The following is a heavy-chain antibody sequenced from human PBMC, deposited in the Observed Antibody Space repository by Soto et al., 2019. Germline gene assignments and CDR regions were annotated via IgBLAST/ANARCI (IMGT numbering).Heavy chain of an antibody. V-gene: IGHV4-59*01. D-gene: IGHD2-15*01. J-gene: IGHJ4*02. CDR1: GVSISSYY. CDR3: ASARGGYIDY. CDR2: IYYSGST. Sequence: QVQLQESGPGLVKPSETLSLTCTVSGVSISSYYWSWIRQPPGKGLEWIGYIYYSGSTNYNPSLKSRATISVDTSKNQFSLKLSSVTAADTAVYYCASARGGYIDYWGQGTLVTVSS.